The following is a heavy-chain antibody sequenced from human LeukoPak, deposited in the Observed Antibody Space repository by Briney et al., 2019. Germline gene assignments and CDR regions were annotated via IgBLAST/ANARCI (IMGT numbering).Heavy chain of an antibody. Sequence: RGSLRLSCAASGFTFSSYWMSWVRQAPGKGLEWVANIKQDGSEKYYVDSVKGRFTISRDNAKNSLYLQMNSLRAEDTAVYYCASNYYDSSGYPRGLYYWGQGTLVTVSS. CDR2: IKQDGSEK. CDR3: ASNYYDSSGYPRGLYY. V-gene: IGHV3-7*01. J-gene: IGHJ4*02. D-gene: IGHD3-22*01. CDR1: GFTFSSYW.